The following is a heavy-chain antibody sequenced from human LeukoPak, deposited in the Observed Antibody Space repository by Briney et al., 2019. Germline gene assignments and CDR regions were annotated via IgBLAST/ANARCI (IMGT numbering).Heavy chain of an antibody. Sequence: ASVKVSCKASGYTFTGYYMHWVRQAPGQGLEWMGWINPNSGGTNYAQKFQGRATMTRDTSISTAYMELSRLRSDDTAVYYCARDSAAAGNNWFDPWGQGTLVTVSS. CDR1: GYTFTGYY. CDR2: INPNSGGT. V-gene: IGHV1-2*02. D-gene: IGHD6-13*01. J-gene: IGHJ5*02. CDR3: ARDSAAAGNNWFDP.